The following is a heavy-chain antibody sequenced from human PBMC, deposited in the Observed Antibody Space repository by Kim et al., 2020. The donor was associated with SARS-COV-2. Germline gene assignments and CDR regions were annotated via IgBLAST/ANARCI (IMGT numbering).Heavy chain of an antibody. CDR3: ARVGQRGLLWFGELLKYYYYYGMDV. CDR2: IIPIFGTA. CDR1: GGTFSSYA. D-gene: IGHD3-10*01. J-gene: IGHJ6*02. Sequence: SVKVSCKASGGTFSSYAISWVRQAPGQGLEWMGGIIPIFGTANYAQKFQGRVTITADESTSTAYMELSSLRSEDTAVYYCARVGQRGLLWFGELLKYYYYYGMDVWGQGTTVTVSS. V-gene: IGHV1-69*13.